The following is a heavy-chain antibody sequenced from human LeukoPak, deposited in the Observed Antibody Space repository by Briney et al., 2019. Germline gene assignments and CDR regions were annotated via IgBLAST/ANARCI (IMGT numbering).Heavy chain of an antibody. CDR1: GGSISSYY. V-gene: IGHV4-4*07. J-gene: IGHJ3*02. CDR3: VRSARRSQLLVETRAFDI. Sequence: SETLSLTCTVSGGSISSYYWSWIRQPAGKGLEWIGRIYTSGSTNYNPSLKSRVTISIDTSRPQFSLTLTSVTAADTAVYYCVRSARRSQLLVETRAFDIWARGQWSPSLQ. D-gene: IGHD2-2*01. CDR2: IYTSGST.